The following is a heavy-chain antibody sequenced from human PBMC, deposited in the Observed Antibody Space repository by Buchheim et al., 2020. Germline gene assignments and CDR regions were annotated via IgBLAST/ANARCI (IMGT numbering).Heavy chain of an antibody. V-gene: IGHV4-34*01. J-gene: IGHJ4*02. CDR2: INHSGST. CDR3: ARDVYSSSWKKPRFDY. Sequence: QVQLQQWGAGLLKPSETLSLTCAVYGGSFSGYYWSWIRQPPGKGLEWIGEINHSGSTNYNPSLKSRVTISVDTSKNQFSLKLSSVTAADTAVYYCARDVYSSSWKKPRFDYWGQGTL. D-gene: IGHD6-13*01. CDR1: GGSFSGYY.